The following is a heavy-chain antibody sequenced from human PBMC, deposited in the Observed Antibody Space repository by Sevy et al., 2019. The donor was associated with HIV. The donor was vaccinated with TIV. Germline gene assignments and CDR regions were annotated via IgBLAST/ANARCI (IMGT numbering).Heavy chain of an antibody. CDR1: GYSFTIYG. V-gene: IGHV1-18*01. CDR3: ARDRGTASSPGTLFDY. J-gene: IGHJ4*02. D-gene: IGHD3-10*01. Sequence: ASVKVSCKASGYSFTIYGISWVRQAPGQGLEWMGWISATNGNTKYAQNLQGRVTMTTDASTTTAYMELRGLGSDDTAVYYCARDRGTASSPGTLFDYWGPGTLVTVSS. CDR2: ISATNGNT.